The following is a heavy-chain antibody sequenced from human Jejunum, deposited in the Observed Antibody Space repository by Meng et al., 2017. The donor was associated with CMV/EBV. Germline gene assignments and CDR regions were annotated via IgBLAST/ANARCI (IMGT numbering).Heavy chain of an antibody. CDR3: AKEPLGYCSSTSCYRGGYFDY. CDR2: ISGSGGST. D-gene: IGHD2-2*01. J-gene: IGHJ4*02. Sequence: YAMSWVRQAPGKGLEWVSAISGSGGSTYYEESVKGRLTISRDNSKNTLYLQMNSLRAEDTAVYYCAKEPLGYCSSTSCYRGGYFDYWGQGTLVTVSS. CDR1: YA. V-gene: IGHV3-23*01.